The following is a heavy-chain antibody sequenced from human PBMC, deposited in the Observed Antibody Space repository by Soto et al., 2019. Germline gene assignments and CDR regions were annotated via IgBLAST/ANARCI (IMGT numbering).Heavy chain of an antibody. D-gene: IGHD3-9*01. CDR1: GDSVSSNSAV. J-gene: IGHJ4*02. Sequence: QVQLQQSGPGLVKPSQTLSLTCVISGDSVSSNSAVWNWIRQSPSRGLEWLGRTYYRSQWHYEYAVFVQSRISIDPDTSKNHFSLQLNSVTPEDTAVYYCVRLVGNSWLDHWGQGTLVTVSS. CDR3: VRLVGNSWLDH. CDR2: TYYRSQWHY. V-gene: IGHV6-1*01.